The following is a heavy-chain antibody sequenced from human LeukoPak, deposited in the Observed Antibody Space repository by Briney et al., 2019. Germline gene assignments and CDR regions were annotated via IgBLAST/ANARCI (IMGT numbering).Heavy chain of an antibody. CDR3: ARGWRTGSS. Sequence: GGSLRLSCAASGFTFSSSEMNWVRQAPGKGLEWVSYISSSGATIYYADSVKGRFTISRDNGKSSLYLQMNSLRAEDTAVYYCARGWRTGSSWGQGTLVTVSS. CDR2: ISSSGATI. D-gene: IGHD1-26*01. J-gene: IGHJ5*02. CDR1: GFTFSSSE. V-gene: IGHV3-48*03.